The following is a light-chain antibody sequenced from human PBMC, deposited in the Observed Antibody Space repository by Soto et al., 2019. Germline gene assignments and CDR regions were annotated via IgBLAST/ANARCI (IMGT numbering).Light chain of an antibody. CDR1: QGIRDD. Sequence: DIQMTQSPSSLSASVGDRVTITCRASQGIRDDLSWYQQKPGKAPKRLIYEASNLQSGVPSRFSGSGSGTEFTLTISSLQPEDFAAYYCLQHNTYPLTFGQGTKVEIK. CDR3: LQHNTYPLT. CDR2: EAS. V-gene: IGKV1-17*01. J-gene: IGKJ1*01.